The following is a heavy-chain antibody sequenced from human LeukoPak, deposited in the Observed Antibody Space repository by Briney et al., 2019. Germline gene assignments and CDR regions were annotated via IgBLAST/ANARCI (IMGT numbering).Heavy chain of an antibody. D-gene: IGHD3-3*01. V-gene: IGHV3-23*01. Sequence: PGGSLRLSCAASGFTFSSYAMSWVRQAPGKGLEWVSAISGSGGSTYYADSVKGRFTISRDNSKNTLYLQMNSLRAEDTAVYYCAKVGDFWSGYQAGGFDPWGQGTLVTVSS. J-gene: IGHJ5*02. CDR1: GFTFSSYA. CDR3: AKVGDFWSGYQAGGFDP. CDR2: ISGSGGST.